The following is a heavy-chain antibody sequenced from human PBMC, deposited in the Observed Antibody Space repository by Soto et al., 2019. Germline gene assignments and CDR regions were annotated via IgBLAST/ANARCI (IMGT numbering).Heavy chain of an antibody. CDR1: GFTFSGYA. CDR3: ARGGGGHYYGVDV. Sequence: GSLRLSCAASGFTFSGYAMHWVRQAPGKGLEWVSLISYDGRNQYYADSVKGRFTISRDNSKNTVYLQMNSLRPEDTAVYYCARGGGGHYYGVDVWGQGTTVTVSS. CDR2: ISYDGRNQ. V-gene: IGHV3-30*04. D-gene: IGHD2-15*01. J-gene: IGHJ6*02.